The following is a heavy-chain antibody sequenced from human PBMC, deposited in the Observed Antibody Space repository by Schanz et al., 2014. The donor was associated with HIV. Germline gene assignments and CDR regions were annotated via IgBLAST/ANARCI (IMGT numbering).Heavy chain of an antibody. D-gene: IGHD6-6*01. J-gene: IGHJ6*02. CDR1: GFTFSGYG. CDR2: ISFDGSNK. CDR3: ANTEFPYSSSSDYYYGMDV. V-gene: IGHV3-30-3*01. Sequence: VQLVESGGALVQPGGSLRLSCVASGFTFSGYGLHWVRQAPGKGLEWMAVISFDGSNKYYADSVKGQFTISRDNAKNLLYLQMNSLRVEDTAVYYCANTEFPYSSSSDYYYGMDVWGQGTTVTVSS.